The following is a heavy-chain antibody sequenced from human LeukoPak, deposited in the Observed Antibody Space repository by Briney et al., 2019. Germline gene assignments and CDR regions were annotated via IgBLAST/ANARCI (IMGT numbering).Heavy chain of an antibody. J-gene: IGHJ4*02. CDR2: VSGSGGNR. CDR3: AKENGYKTTHFDY. CDR1: GFSFSSYA. V-gene: IGHV3-23*01. D-gene: IGHD5-24*01. Sequence: GGSLRLSCVASGFSFSSYAMSWVRQAPGQGLEWVSTVSGSGGNRYYADSVKGRFTISRDNSRNTQYLQTRSLRAQDTALYYCAKENGYKTTHFDYWGQGTLVTVSS.